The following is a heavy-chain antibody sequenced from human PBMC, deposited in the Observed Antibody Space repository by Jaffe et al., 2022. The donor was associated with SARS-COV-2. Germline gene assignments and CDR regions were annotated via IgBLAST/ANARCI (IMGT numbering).Heavy chain of an antibody. CDR3: ARARGYRKTGFFWFDP. V-gene: IGHV4-34*01. D-gene: IGHD5-18*01. J-gene: IGHJ5*02. CDR1: GGSFSGYY. Sequence: QVQLQQWGAGLLKPSETLSLTCAVYGGSFSGYYWSWIRQPPGKGLEWIGEINHSGSTNYNPSLKSRVTISVDTSKNQFSLKLSSVTAADTAVYYCARARGYRKTGFFWFDPWGQGTLVTVSS. CDR2: INHSGST.